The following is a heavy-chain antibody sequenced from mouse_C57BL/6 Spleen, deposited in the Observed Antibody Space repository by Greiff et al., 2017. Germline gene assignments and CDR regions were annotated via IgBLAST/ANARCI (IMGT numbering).Heavy chain of an antibody. CDR1: GYTFTDYY. Sequence: VQLQQSGPVLVKPGASVKMSCKASGYTFTDYYMNWVKQSHGKSLEWIGVINPYNSGTSYNQKFKGKATLTVDKSSSTAYMELNSLTSEDSAGYYCAREGDVPFDYWGQGTTLTVSS. J-gene: IGHJ2*01. CDR3: AREGDVPFDY. V-gene: IGHV1-19*01. CDR2: INPYNSGT. D-gene: IGHD3-3*01.